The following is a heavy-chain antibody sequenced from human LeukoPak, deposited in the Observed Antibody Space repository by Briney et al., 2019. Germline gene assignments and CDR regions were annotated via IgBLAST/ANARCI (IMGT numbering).Heavy chain of an antibody. CDR3: AKGRESGVTTVIVDY. CDR2: ISGSGGNT. V-gene: IGHV3-23*01. D-gene: IGHD4-17*01. CDR1: GFTFSSNV. Sequence: GGSLRLSCAASGFTFSSNVMSWVRQAPGKGLEWVSAISGSGGNTFYADSVKGRFTISRDNSKNTLCLQMNSLRAEDTAVYYCAKGRESGVTTVIVDYWGQGTLVTVSS. J-gene: IGHJ4*02.